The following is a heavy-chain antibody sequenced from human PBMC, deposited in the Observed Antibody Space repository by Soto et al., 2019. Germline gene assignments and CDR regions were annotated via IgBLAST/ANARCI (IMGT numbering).Heavy chain of an antibody. V-gene: IGHV4-30-2*01. CDR3: ARVPLP. CDR2: IYHSGST. Sequence: QLQLQESGSGLVKPSQTLSLTCAVSDGAISSGGYSWSWIRQPPGKGLEWIGYIYHSGSTDYNPSLEKRVTISVDTYKNQFSLRLSSVAAAATAVYYCARVPLPWGQGTLVTVSS. CDR1: DGAISSGGYS. J-gene: IGHJ5*02.